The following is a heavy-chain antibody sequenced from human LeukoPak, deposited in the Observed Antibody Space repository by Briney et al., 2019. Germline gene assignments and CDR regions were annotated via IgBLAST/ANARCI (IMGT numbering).Heavy chain of an antibody. J-gene: IGHJ6*03. V-gene: IGHV3-49*04. CDR2: IRSQVYGGTT. CDR1: RFTFSSYA. D-gene: IGHD1-26*01. CDR3: TRVLGQWELLFDYMDV. Sequence: PGGSLRLSCAASRFTFSSYAMHWVRQAPGKGLEWVGFIRSQVYGGTTEYAASVQGRFTISRDDSKSIAYLQMLSLKTEDTAVYYCTRVLGQWELLFDYMDVWGKGTTVTVSS.